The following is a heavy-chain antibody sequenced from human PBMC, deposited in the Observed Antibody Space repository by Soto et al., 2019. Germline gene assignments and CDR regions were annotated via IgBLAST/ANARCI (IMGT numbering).Heavy chain of an antibody. CDR1: GFTVSSNY. CDR3: ARLTGRIYFDY. J-gene: IGHJ4*02. D-gene: IGHD7-27*01. V-gene: IGHV3-53*04. CDR2: IYSGGST. Sequence: GGSLRLSCAASGFTVSSNYMSWVRQAPGKGLEWVSVIYSGGSTYYADSVKGRFTISRHNSKNTLYLQMNSLRAEDTAVYYCARLTGRIYFDYWGQRTLVTVSS.